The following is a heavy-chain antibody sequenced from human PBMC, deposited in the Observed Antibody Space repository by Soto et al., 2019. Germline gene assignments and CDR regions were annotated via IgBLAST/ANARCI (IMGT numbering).Heavy chain of an antibody. CDR1: GGSFSGYY. Sequence: QVQLQQWGAGLLKPSETLSLTCAVYGGSFSGYYWSWIRQPPGKGLEWIGEISHSGSTNYNPSLESRVNKSVDTSTNQCSRHLSSMTAAGTAINYCAGGSRDIGGQGKMVTLSS. CDR2: ISHSGST. J-gene: IGHJ3*02. CDR3: AGGSRDI. V-gene: IGHV4-34*01.